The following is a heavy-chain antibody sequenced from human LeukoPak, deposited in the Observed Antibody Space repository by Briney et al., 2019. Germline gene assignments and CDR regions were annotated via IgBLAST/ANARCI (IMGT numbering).Heavy chain of an antibody. CDR1: GFTFSSYG. CDR3: GKGLTIFGLPEGNWFDP. D-gene: IGHD3-3*01. V-gene: IGHV3-30*18. J-gene: IGHJ5*02. CDR2: ISYDGSNK. Sequence: GRSLRLSCAASGFTFSSYGMHWVRQAPGKGLEWVAVISYDGSNKYYADSVKGRFTISRDNSKNTLYLQMNSLRAEDTAVYYCGKGLTIFGLPEGNWFDPWGQGTLVTVSS.